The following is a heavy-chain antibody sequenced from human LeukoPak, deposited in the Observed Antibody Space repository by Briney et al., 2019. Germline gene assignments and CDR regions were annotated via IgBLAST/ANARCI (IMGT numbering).Heavy chain of an antibody. Sequence: ASVKVSCKASGYSFTDYDINWVRQAPGQGLEWVGWISAYNGNTNYAQKFQGRVTMTADTSTDTAYMELSSLRSEDTAVYYCATEGKMVRGVYTDYWGQGTLVTVSS. D-gene: IGHD3-10*01. CDR1: GYSFTDYD. CDR2: ISAYNGNT. J-gene: IGHJ4*02. V-gene: IGHV1-18*01. CDR3: ATEGKMVRGVYTDY.